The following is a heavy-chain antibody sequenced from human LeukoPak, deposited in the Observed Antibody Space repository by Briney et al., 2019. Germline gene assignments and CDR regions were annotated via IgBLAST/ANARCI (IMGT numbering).Heavy chain of an antibody. Sequence: PLRTPRLSCAASGFTFSSYAMSWVRQAPGKGLEWVSAISGSGGSTYYADSVKGRFTISRDNSRNTLYLQINSLRAEDTAVYYCAKDWSRLLLNEYFRHWGRGTLVSVSS. J-gene: IGHJ1*01. CDR1: GFTFSSYA. CDR2: ISGSGGST. CDR3: AKDWSRLLLNEYFRH. D-gene: IGHD2-21*02. V-gene: IGHV3-23*01.